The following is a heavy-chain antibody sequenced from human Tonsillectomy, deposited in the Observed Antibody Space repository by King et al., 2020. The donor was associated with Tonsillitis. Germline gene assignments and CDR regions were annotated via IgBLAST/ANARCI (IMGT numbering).Heavy chain of an antibody. J-gene: IGHJ4*02. V-gene: IGHV3-13*01. CDR3: ARAAADSVNFDY. D-gene: IGHD6-25*01. Sequence: VQLVESGGGLVQPGGSLRLSCAASGFTFTSYDMHWVRHATGKGLEWVSAIGTAGDTYYPGSVKGRLTISRENAKNSLYLQMISLRAGDTAVYYCARAAADSVNFDYWGQGTLVTVSS. CDR1: GFTFTSYD. CDR2: IGTAGDT.